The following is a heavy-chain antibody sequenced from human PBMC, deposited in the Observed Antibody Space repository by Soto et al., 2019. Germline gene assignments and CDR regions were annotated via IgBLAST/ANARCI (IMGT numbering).Heavy chain of an antibody. CDR3: AREGYDFWSGYYDPVFYYYYMDV. CDR2: INAGNGNT. CDR1: VYTLTGYA. Sequence: ASVKRSRKGAVYTLTGYAVDWGRQAPGQRLEWMGWINAGNGNTKYSQKFQGRVTITRDTSASTAYMELSSLRSEDTAVYYCAREGYDFWSGYYDPVFYYYYMDVWGKGTTVTVSS. J-gene: IGHJ6*03. D-gene: IGHD3-3*01. V-gene: IGHV1-3*01.